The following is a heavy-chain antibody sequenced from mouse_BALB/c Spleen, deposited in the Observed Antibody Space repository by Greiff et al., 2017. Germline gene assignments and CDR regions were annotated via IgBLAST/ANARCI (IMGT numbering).Heavy chain of an antibody. J-gene: IGHJ2*01. Sequence: VQLHQSGAELAKPGASVKMSCKASGYTFTSYWMHWVKQRPGQGLEWIGYINPSTGYTEYNQKFKDKATLTADKSSSTAYMQLSSLTSEDSAVYYCARWATVPASYFDYWGQGTTLTVSS. D-gene: IGHD1-1*01. CDR2: INPSTGYT. CDR3: ARWATVPASYFDY. CDR1: GYTFTSYW. V-gene: IGHV1-7*01.